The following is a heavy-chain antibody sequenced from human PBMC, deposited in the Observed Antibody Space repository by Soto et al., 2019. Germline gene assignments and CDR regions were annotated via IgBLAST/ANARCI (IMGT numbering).Heavy chain of an antibody. CDR2: IYYSGST. D-gene: IGHD5-18*01. Sequence: SETLSLTCTVSGGSISSYYWSWIRQPPGKGLEWIGYIYYSGSTNYNPSLKSRVTISVDTSKNQFSLKLSSVTAADTAVYYCARDLGTAMVTDAFDIWGQGTMVTVSS. CDR3: ARDLGTAMVTDAFDI. CDR1: GGSISSYY. V-gene: IGHV4-59*01. J-gene: IGHJ3*02.